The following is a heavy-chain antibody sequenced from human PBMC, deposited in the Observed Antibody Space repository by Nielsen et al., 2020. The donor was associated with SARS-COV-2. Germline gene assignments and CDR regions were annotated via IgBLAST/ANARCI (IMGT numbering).Heavy chain of an antibody. CDR1: DNTFFSYS. J-gene: IGHJ6*03. CDR2: ISGSNGNV. V-gene: IGHV1-18*04. Sequence: ASVKVSCKASDNTFFSYSIIWVRQAPGQGLEWMGRISGSNGNVKYAQNLQGRVTMTRDASTTTVYMELRRLRSDDTAVYYCARVASGVVPGPLGIGMWYTYYYMDVWGKGTTVTVSS. CDR3: ARVASGVVPGPLGIGMWYTYYYMDV. D-gene: IGHD2-2*01.